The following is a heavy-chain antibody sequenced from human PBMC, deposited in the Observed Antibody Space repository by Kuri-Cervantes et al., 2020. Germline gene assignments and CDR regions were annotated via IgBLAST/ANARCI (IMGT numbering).Heavy chain of an antibody. CDR1: GYSISSGYY. D-gene: IGHD3-22*01. Sequence: SETLSLTCAVSGYSISSGYYWGWIRQPPGKGLEWIGSIYHSGSTYYNPSLKSRVTISVDTSKNQFSLKLSSVTAADTALYYCARLRGYRRRDPFDIWGRGIMVTVSS. CDR3: ARLRGYRRRDPFDI. J-gene: IGHJ3*02. V-gene: IGHV4-38-2*01. CDR2: IYHSGST.